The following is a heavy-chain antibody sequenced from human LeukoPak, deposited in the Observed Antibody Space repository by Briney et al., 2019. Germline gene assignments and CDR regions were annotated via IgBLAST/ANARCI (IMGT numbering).Heavy chain of an antibody. J-gene: IGHJ4*02. CDR2: ISGSGGST. CDR3: AKNGEQQLVQRY. V-gene: IGHV3-23*01. Sequence: GGSLRLSCAASGFTFSDYYMSWIRQAPGKGLEWVSAISGSGGSTYYADSVKGRFTISRDNSKNTLYLQMNSLRAEDTAVYYCAKNGEQQLVQRYWGQGTLVTVSS. CDR1: GFTFSDYY. D-gene: IGHD6-13*01.